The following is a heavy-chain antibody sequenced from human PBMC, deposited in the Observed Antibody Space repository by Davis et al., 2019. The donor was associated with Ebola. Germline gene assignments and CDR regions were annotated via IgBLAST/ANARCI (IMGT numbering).Heavy chain of an antibody. CDR3: ARGKWFDP. V-gene: IGHV1-69*04. Sequence: SVKVSCKTSAGTFTNYAVNWVRQAPGQGLEWLGRIIPVVDTKDYAQKFQGRVTLTADKATNTAYMELSGLRFDDTAVYYCARGKWFDPWGQGTLVSVSS. J-gene: IGHJ5*02. CDR2: IIPVVDTK. CDR1: AGTFTNYA.